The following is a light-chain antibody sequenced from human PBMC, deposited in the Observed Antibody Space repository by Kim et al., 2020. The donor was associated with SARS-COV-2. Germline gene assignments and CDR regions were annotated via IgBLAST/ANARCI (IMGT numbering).Light chain of an antibody. CDR3: QVWDSSSDHPV. J-gene: IGLJ3*02. CDR1: NIGSKS. CDR2: FDS. V-gene: IGLV3-21*04. Sequence: SYELTQPPSVSVAPGKTARITCGGNNIGSKSVHWYQQKPGQAPVLVIYFDSDRPSGIPERFSGSNSGNTATLTISRVAAGDEADYYCQVWDSSSDHPVFGGGTQLTGL.